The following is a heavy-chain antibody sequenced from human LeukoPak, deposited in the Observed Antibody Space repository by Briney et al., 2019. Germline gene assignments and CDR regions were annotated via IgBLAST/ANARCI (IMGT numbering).Heavy chain of an antibody. Sequence: GRSLRLSCAASGFPFTTYAIHWVRQAPGKGLEWVAVMSYDGRSKYYADSVKGRFTISRDNSKNTLYLQMNSLRAEDTAVYYCAKDKRRVDTTMVTPDYWGQGTLVTVSS. CDR1: GFPFTTYA. J-gene: IGHJ4*02. D-gene: IGHD5-18*01. V-gene: IGHV3-30*04. CDR2: MSYDGRSK. CDR3: AKDKRRVDTTMVTPDY.